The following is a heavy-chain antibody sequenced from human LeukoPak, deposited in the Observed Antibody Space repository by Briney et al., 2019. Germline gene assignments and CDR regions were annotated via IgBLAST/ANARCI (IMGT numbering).Heavy chain of an antibody. Sequence: NPSETLSLTCTVSGGSIGTYSWTWIRQPPGKGLEWIGYIYYSGTTNYNPSLKSRVTISVDTSKNQFSLKLSSVTAADTAVYYCARGVYIAAAQYGYWGQGTLVTVSS. V-gene: IGHV4-59*01. D-gene: IGHD6-13*01. CDR3: ARGVYIAAAQYGY. CDR2: IYYSGTT. J-gene: IGHJ4*02. CDR1: GGSIGTYS.